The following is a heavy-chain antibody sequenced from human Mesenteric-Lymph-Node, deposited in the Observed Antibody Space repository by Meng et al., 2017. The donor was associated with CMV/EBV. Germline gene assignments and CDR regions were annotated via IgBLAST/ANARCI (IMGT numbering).Heavy chain of an antibody. Sequence: TFRRYAISWVRQAPGQGLEWMGGIIPIFGTANYAQKFQGRVTITTDESTSTAYMELSSLRSEDTAVYYCASGYCSSTSCYTLNWFDPWGQGTLVTVSS. J-gene: IGHJ5*02. D-gene: IGHD2-2*02. CDR2: IIPIFGTA. CDR3: ASGYCSSTSCYTLNWFDP. V-gene: IGHV1-69*05. CDR1: TFRRYA.